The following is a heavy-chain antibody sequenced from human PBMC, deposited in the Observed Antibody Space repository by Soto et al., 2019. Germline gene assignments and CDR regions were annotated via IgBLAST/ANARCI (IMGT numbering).Heavy chain of an antibody. V-gene: IGHV1-58*02. CDR1: GSGFISSG. Sequence: ASVKVSCKASGSGFISSGIQWVRQAHGQRLEWIGWIVVASGQTNYAQNFRGRVAITRDMSTATAYIELTGLTSEDTAVYFCSADRPDIGVGWWVWGQGTTVTVSS. CDR3: SADRPDIGVGWWV. D-gene: IGHD2-15*01. J-gene: IGHJ6*02. CDR2: IVVASGQT.